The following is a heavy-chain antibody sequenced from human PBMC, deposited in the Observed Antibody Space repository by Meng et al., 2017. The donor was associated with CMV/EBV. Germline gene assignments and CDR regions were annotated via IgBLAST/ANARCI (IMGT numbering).Heavy chain of an antibody. J-gene: IGHJ4*02. V-gene: IGHV1-69*02. CDR2: IIPILGIA. CDR1: GGTFSSYT. D-gene: IGHD1-7*01. CDR3: AKARTGTPYYFDY. Sequence: SVKVSCKASGGTFSSYTISWVRQAPGQGLEWMGRIIPILGIANYAQKFQGRVTITADKSTSTAYIELNSLRAEDTAVYYCAKARTGTPYYFDYWGQGTLVTVSS.